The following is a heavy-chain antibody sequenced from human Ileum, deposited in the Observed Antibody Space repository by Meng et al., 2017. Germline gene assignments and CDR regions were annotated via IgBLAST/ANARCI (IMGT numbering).Heavy chain of an antibody. CDR2: IYSGGST. V-gene: IGHV3-53*01. J-gene: IGHJ4*02. Sequence: EGQLVESGGGLIQHGGALRLSCAASGFTVRSNCMCWVRQAPGQGLEWVSVIYSGGSTFYADSVKGRFTISRDDSKSTVYLQMSSLRAEDTAVYYCARYYGDYVLDYWGQGTLVTVSS. D-gene: IGHD4-17*01. CDR3: ARYYGDYVLDY. CDR1: GFTVRSNC.